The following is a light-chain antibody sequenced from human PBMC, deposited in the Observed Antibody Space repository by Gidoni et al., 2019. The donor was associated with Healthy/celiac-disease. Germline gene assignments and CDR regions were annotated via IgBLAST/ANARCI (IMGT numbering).Light chain of an antibody. CDR2: GAS. Sequence: EIVLTQSQGTLSLSQGERATLSCRASQSVSSSYLAWYQQKPGQAPRLLIYGASSRATGIPDMFRCSVSGTDFTLTISRLEPADFAVYYCQQYGSSPGTFGQETKVEIK. CDR3: QQYGSSPGT. V-gene: IGKV3-20*01. CDR1: QSVSSSY. J-gene: IGKJ1*01.